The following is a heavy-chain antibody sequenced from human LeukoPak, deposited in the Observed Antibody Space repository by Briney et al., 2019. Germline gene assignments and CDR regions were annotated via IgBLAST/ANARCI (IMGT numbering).Heavy chain of an antibody. CDR2: INSYGSST. D-gene: IGHD3-22*01. CDR1: GFTFSSYW. J-gene: IGHJ4*02. Sequence: GGSLRLSCAASGFTFSSYWMHWVRQAPGKGLVWVSRINSYGSSTSYADSVKGRFTISRDNAENTLYLQMNSLRAEDTAVYYCARDKEDSSGFPLGYWGQGTLVTVSS. V-gene: IGHV3-74*01. CDR3: ARDKEDSSGFPLGY.